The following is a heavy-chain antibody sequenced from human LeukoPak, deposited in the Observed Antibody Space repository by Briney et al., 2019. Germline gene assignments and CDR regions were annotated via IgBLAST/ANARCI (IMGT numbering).Heavy chain of an antibody. CDR2: VNPNHGNT. V-gene: IGHV1-2*02. J-gene: IGHJ3*02. D-gene: IGHD3-10*01. CDR1: GYTFTTYY. Sequence: ASVKVSCKASGYTFTTYYIHWVRQAPGQGLEWMGWVNPNHGNTKDAQKFQDRVSMTRDTSISTAYIELTRLTFDDTAVYYCVRADRVGRGVDAPFDIWGQGTMVTVSS. CDR3: VRADRVGRGVDAPFDI.